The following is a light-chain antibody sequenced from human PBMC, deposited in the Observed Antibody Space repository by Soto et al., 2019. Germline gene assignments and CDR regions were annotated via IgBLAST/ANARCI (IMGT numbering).Light chain of an antibody. CDR2: GAS. Sequence: EIVLTQSPGTLSLSPGERATLSCRASQSVSSNYLAWYQQKPGQAPRLLIYGASSRATGIPDRFSGSGSGTDFTLTINSLEPDDFAVYYCQQRDSWPITFGQGTRLEIK. CDR3: QQRDSWPIT. CDR1: QSVSSNY. J-gene: IGKJ5*01. V-gene: IGKV3D-20*02.